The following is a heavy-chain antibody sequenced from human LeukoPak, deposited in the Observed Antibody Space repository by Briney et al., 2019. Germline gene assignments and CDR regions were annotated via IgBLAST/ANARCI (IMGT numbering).Heavy chain of an antibody. CDR1: GVPISSTYYY. CDR3: ARGRNSDFDY. D-gene: IGHD1-26*01. J-gene: IGHJ4*02. CDR2: FYSSEST. V-gene: IGHV4-39*07. Sequence: SETLSLTCTVSGVPISSTYYYWGWIRQPPGKGLEWIGIFYSSESTYYKPSLKSRVTISVDTSKNQFSLKLSSVTAADTAVYYCARGRNSDFDYWGQGTLVTVSS.